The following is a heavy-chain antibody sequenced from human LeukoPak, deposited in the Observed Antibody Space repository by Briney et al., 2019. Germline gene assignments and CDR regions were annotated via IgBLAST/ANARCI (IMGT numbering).Heavy chain of an antibody. CDR1: GFTFSSYG. V-gene: IGHV3-30*18. CDR3: AKDWMQLHGYYGMDV. J-gene: IGHJ6*02. Sequence: GGSLRLSCAASGFTFSSYGMPWVRQAPGKGLEWVAVISYDGSNKYYADSVKGRFTISRDNSKNTLYLQMNSLRAEDTAVYYCAKDWMQLHGYYGMDVWGQGTTVTVSS. CDR2: ISYDGSNK. D-gene: IGHD5-18*01.